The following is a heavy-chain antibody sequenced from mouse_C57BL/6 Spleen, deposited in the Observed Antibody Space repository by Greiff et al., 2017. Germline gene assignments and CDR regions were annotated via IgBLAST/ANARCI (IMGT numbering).Heavy chain of an antibody. Sequence: QVLLQQPGAELVKPGASVKMSCKASGYTFTSYWITWVKQRPGQGLEWIGDIYPGSGSTNYNEKFKSKATLTVDTSSSTAYMQLSSLTSEDSAVYYCARAGSSYGYFDVWGTGTTVTVSS. J-gene: IGHJ1*03. CDR1: GYTFTSYW. CDR3: ARAGSSYGYFDV. D-gene: IGHD1-1*01. V-gene: IGHV1-55*01. CDR2: IYPGSGST.